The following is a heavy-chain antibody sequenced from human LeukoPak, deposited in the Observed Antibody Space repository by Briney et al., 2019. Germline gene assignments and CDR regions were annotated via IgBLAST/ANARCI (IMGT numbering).Heavy chain of an antibody. V-gene: IGHV1-2*02. J-gene: IGHJ4*02. CDR3: ARDLPVDILSC. CDR2: INPNSGGT. D-gene: IGHD3-9*01. CDR1: GYTFTDYY. Sequence: ASVKVSCKTSGYTFTDYYIHWVRQAPGQGLDWMGWINPNSGGTYYAWKFQGRVTMTRDTSISTAYMELSRLKSDDTAVFYCARDLPVDILSCWGQGTLVTVSS.